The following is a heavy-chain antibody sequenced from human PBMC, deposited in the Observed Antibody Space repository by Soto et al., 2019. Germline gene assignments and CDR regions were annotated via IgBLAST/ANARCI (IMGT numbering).Heavy chain of an antibody. J-gene: IGHJ4*02. D-gene: IGHD5-18*01. CDR3: ARDRGYSSFDY. CDR1: GFTFSSSW. V-gene: IGHV3-7*01. Sequence: PGGSLRLSCAASGFTFSSSWMNWVRQAPGEGLEWVAGIKEDGSEKYYVEFVKGRFTISRDNAENSLYLQMSSLRAEDTAVYYCARDRGYSSFDYWGLGTLVTVSS. CDR2: IKEDGSEK.